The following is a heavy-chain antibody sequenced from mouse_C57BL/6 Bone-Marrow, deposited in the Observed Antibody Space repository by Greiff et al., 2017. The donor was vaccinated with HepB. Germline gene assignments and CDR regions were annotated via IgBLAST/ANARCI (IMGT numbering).Heavy chain of an antibody. D-gene: IGHD2-3*01. CDR1: GFTFSSYG. Sequence: DVHLVESGGDLVKPGGSLKLSCAASGFTFSSYGMSWVRQTPDKRLEWVATISSGGSYTYYPDSVKGRFTISRDNAKNTPYLQMSRLKSENTAMYYCARRDGYFYAMDNWGQGTSVTVSS. J-gene: IGHJ4*01. CDR3: ARRDGYFYAMDN. CDR2: ISSGGSYT. V-gene: IGHV5-6*01.